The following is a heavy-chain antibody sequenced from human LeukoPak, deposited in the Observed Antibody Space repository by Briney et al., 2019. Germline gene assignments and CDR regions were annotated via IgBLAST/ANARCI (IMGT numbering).Heavy chain of an antibody. Sequence: GGSLRLSCAASGFTFSSYAMHWVRQAPGKGLEWVAVISYDGSNKYYAGSVKGRFTISRDNSKNTLYLQMNSLRAEDTAVYYCARDRVGATDYFDYWGQGTLVNVSS. D-gene: IGHD1-26*01. CDR1: GFTFSSYA. J-gene: IGHJ4*02. CDR3: ARDRVGATDYFDY. V-gene: IGHV3-30-3*01. CDR2: ISYDGSNK.